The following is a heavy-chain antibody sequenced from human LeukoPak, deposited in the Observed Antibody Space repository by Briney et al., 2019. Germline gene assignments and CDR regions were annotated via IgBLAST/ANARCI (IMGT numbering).Heavy chain of an antibody. Sequence: GGSLRLSCAASGFDLSAYWMHWVRQVPGKGLVWVSRKSSDGSNTNYADSVKGRFTVSRDNAKNTVYLQMNSLRVEDTAVYYCARGRGPYGWFDPWGQGTLVTVSS. D-gene: IGHD3-10*01. CDR2: KSSDGSNT. CDR1: GFDLSAYW. V-gene: IGHV3-74*01. J-gene: IGHJ5*02. CDR3: ARGRGPYGWFDP.